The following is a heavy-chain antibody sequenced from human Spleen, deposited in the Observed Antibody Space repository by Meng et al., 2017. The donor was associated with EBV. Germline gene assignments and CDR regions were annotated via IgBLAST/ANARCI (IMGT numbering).Heavy chain of an antibody. V-gene: IGHV1-46*01. Sequence: QVQLVQLGAEVKKPGASVKVSCKASGYTFTTYNMYWVRQAPGQGLEWVGIINPSGGSTSSAQKFQGRVTMTRDTSTSTVYMELSSLRSEDTAVYYCARRKSADYNWFDPWGQGTLVTVSS. CDR2: INPSGGST. CDR1: GYTFTTYN. J-gene: IGHJ5*02. D-gene: IGHD3/OR15-3a*01. CDR3: ARRKSADYNWFDP.